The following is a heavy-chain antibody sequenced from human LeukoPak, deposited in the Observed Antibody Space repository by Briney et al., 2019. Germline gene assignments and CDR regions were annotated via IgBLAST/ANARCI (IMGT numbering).Heavy chain of an antibody. Sequence: ASVKVSCKASGYTFTSYDINWVRQATGQGLEWMGGIIPIFGTANYAQKFQGRVTITADESTSTAYMELSSLRSEDTAVYYCARGGYSSSPFDYWGQGTLVTVSS. CDR2: IIPIFGTA. CDR3: ARGGYSSSPFDY. V-gene: IGHV1-69*13. J-gene: IGHJ4*02. CDR1: GYTFTSYD. D-gene: IGHD6-13*01.